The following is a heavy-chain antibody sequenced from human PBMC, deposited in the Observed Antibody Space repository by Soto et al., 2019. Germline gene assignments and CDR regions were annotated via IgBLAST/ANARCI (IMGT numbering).Heavy chain of an antibody. CDR3: ARDVPYYDFWSGRVGAFDI. V-gene: IGHV3-48*01. Sequence: GGSLRLSCAASGFTFSSYSMNWVRQAPGKGLEWVSYISSSSTIYYADSVKGRFTISRDNAKNSLYLQMNSLRAEDTAVYYCARDVPYYDFWSGRVGAFDIWGQGTMVTVSS. CDR1: GFTFSSYS. D-gene: IGHD3-3*01. J-gene: IGHJ3*02. CDR2: ISSSSTI.